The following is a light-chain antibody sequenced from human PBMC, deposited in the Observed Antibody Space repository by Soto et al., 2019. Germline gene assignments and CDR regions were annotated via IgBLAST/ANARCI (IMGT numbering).Light chain of an antibody. CDR3: KHYIGYSVM. CDR1: QSLNSW. V-gene: IGKV1-5*03. J-gene: IGKJ1*01. Sequence: DIQMTQSPSTLSASVGDRVTITCRARQSLNSWLAWYQHKPGKAPKLLIHKASILASGVPSRFSCSASGAEFTLTISSLQPDDFATYYCKHYIGYSVMFGQGTKVAIK. CDR2: KAS.